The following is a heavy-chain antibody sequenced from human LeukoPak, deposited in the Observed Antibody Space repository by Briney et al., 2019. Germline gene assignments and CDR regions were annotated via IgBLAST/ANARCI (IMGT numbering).Heavy chain of an antibody. CDR2: ISGSGGST. J-gene: IGHJ4*02. CDR1: GFTFSSYA. D-gene: IGHD2-15*01. V-gene: IGHV3-23*01. Sequence: GGSLRLSCAASGFTFSSYAMSWVRQAPGKGLEWVSAISGSGGSTYYADSVKGRFTISRDNSENTLYLQMNSLRAEDTAVYYCAKDSDCSGGSCYIDYWGQGTLVTVSS. CDR3: AKDSDCSGGSCYIDY.